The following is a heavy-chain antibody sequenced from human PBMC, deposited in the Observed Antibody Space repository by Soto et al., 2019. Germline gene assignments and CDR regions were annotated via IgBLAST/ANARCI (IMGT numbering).Heavy chain of an antibody. D-gene: IGHD6-19*01. J-gene: IGHJ4*02. V-gene: IGHV3-21*01. CDR2: ISSSSTYI. CDR3: ARVYSSGWYDY. CDR1: GFTFTSHA. Sequence: VGSLRLSCAASGFTFTSHAMNWVRQAPGEGLECVSSISSSSTYIYYADSLKCRFTISRDNAKNSLYLQMNSLRAEDTAVYYCARVYSSGWYDYWGQGTRVTVSS.